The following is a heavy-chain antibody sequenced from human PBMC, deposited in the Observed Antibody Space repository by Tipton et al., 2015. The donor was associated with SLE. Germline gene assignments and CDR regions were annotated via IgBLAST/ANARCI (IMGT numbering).Heavy chain of an antibody. CDR1: GGSINNYQ. D-gene: IGHD1-26*01. Sequence: GLVKPSEPLSLTCTVSGGSINNYQWGWIRQPPGKGLEWIGTVFYSGSTYYSPSLKGRLTISVDSSRNQLSLNLRSVTAADTAVYYCACHREQNDYWFAPWGQGTLVTVSS. J-gene: IGHJ5*02. V-gene: IGHV4-59*04. CDR2: VFYSGST. CDR3: ACHREQNDYWFAP.